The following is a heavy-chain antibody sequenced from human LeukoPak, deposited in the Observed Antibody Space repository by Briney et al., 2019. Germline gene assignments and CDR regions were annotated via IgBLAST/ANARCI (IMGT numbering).Heavy chain of an antibody. Sequence: GGSLRLSCAASGFTFSSYGMSWVRQGPGKGLEWVSVITGSGGSTYYADSVKGRFTISRDNSKNTLYLQMNSLRAEDTAVYYCAKTDGSGSYYPYAYWGQGTLVTVSS. D-gene: IGHD3-10*01. CDR3: AKTDGSGSYYPYAY. CDR2: ITGSGGST. CDR1: GFTFSSYG. J-gene: IGHJ4*02. V-gene: IGHV3-23*01.